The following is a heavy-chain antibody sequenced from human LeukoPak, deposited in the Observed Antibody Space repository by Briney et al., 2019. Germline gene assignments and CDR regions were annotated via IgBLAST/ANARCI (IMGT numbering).Heavy chain of an antibody. CDR3: ARASPTWNYYYGMDV. J-gene: IGHJ6*02. CDR2: IKTDGSST. V-gene: IGHV3-74*01. D-gene: IGHD1-1*01. CDR1: GFTFSGYW. Sequence: GGSLRLSCAASGFTFSGYWMNWVRQVPGKGLVWLSRIKTDGSSTDYADSVKGRFTISRDNAKNSLYLQMNSLRAEDTAVYYCARASPTWNYYYGMDVWGQGTTVTVSS.